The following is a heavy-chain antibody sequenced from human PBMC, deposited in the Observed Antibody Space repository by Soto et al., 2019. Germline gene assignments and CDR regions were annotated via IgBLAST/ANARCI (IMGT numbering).Heavy chain of an antibody. Sequence: QVQLQESGPGLVKPSQTLSLTCTVSGGSISSGGYYWSWIRQHPGKGLEWIGYIYYSGGTYYNPSLKSRVTISVDTSKNQFSLKLSFVTAADTAVYYCARDWMVRGVIYYGMDVWGQGTTVTVSS. J-gene: IGHJ6*02. CDR1: GGSISSGGYY. D-gene: IGHD3-10*01. CDR2: IYYSGGT. V-gene: IGHV4-31*03. CDR3: ARDWMVRGVIYYGMDV.